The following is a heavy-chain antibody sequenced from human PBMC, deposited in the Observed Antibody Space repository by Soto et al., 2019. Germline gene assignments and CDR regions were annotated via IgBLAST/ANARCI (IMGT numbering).Heavy chain of an antibody. Sequence: LRLSCAGSGLTFSSSDMHWVRQATGKVLEWVSGIGSAGDPYYAGSVKCRFTISRENAKNSLYLQMNSLRAGDTAVYYCARWNWQQLAFDYWGQGTLVTVSS. CDR3: ARWNWQQLAFDY. J-gene: IGHJ4*02. V-gene: IGHV3-13*05. D-gene: IGHD6-13*01. CDR2: IGSAGDP. CDR1: GLTFSSSD.